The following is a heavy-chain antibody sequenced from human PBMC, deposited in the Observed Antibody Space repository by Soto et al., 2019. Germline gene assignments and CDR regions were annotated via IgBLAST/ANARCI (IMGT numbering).Heavy chain of an antibody. CDR3: ARVGGNWTDDWYAY. V-gene: IGHV1-8*01. CDR2: MNPNSGDT. D-gene: IGHD1-1*01. Sequence: QVQLVQSGAEVKKPGASVKVSCKASGYTFSDHDINWVRQASGQGPEWLGWMNPNSGDTGYAQNVQGRVTMTRDTSKRTSYMELSSLRSEGTAVYDCARVGGNWTDDWYAYWRQGTGVTVSS. J-gene: IGHJ4*02. CDR1: GYTFSDHD.